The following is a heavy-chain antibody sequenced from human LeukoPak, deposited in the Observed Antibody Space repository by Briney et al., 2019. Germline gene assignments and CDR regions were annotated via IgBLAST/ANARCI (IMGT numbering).Heavy chain of an antibody. CDR3: ARGANLVGATYYYYYYMDV. CDR1: GFTFSSYS. J-gene: IGHJ6*03. CDR2: ISSIGGTI. D-gene: IGHD1-26*01. Sequence: GGALRLSCAASGFTFSSYSMNWGRQAPGKGLEWVSYISSIGGTIYYADSVNGRFTIPRDNAKNSLYLQMNSLRAEDTAVYYCARGANLVGATYYYYYYMDVWGKGTTVTVSS. V-gene: IGHV3-48*04.